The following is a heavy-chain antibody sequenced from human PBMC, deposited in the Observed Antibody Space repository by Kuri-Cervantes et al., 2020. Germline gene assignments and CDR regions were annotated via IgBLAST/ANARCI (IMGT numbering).Heavy chain of an antibody. CDR3: ARGIGYYYGSRSYYKRSDANFGFDY. D-gene: IGHD3-10*01. J-gene: IGHJ4*02. Sequence: GGSLRLSCAASGFTFSSYGMHWVRQAPGKGLEWVAVISYDGSNKYYADSVRGRFTISRDNSKNTLYLQMNSLRAEDTAVYYCARGIGYYYGSRSYYKRSDANFGFDYWGQGTLVTVSS. V-gene: IGHV3-30*03. CDR1: GFTFSSYG. CDR2: ISYDGSNK.